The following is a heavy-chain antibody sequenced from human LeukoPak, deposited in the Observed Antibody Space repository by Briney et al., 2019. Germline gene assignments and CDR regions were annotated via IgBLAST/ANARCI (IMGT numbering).Heavy chain of an antibody. J-gene: IGHJ4*02. Sequence: GGSLRLSCAASGIIFHNYDMHWVRQAPGQGLEWVAVVSYDGSKKYYADSVKGRFTISRDNSKNTLYLQMNSLRTDDTAVYHCAKTGVVVGATPHDLNYWGQGTLVTVSS. CDR2: VSYDGSKK. V-gene: IGHV3-30-3*01. CDR1: GIIFHNYD. D-gene: IGHD2-15*01. CDR3: AKTGVVVGATPHDLNY.